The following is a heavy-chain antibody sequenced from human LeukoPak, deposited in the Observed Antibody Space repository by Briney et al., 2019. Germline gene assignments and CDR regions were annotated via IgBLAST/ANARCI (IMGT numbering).Heavy chain of an antibody. CDR3: AREGGEWELLRTFDY. D-gene: IGHD1-26*01. V-gene: IGHV3-21*01. CDR2: ISSSSNYI. J-gene: IGHJ4*02. Sequence: GGSLRLSCAASGFTFSSYSMNWVRQAPGKGLEWVSSISSSSNYIYYADSVKGRFTISRDNAKNSLNLQMNSLRAEDTAVYYCAREGGEWELLRTFDYWGQGTLVTVSS. CDR1: GFTFSSYS.